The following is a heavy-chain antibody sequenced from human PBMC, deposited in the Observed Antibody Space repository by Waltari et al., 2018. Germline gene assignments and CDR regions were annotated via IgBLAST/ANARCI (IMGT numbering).Heavy chain of an antibody. D-gene: IGHD3-10*01. Sequence: QVQLVQSGAEVKKTGSSVKVSCTASGNTFSSYRTTWGRQAPGQGLEWMGGIIPIFGTTMYAQKFQGRVTITADKSTTTAYMELSSLRFDDTAMYFCARDHPYGSGTYYNSPAGFWGQGTLVTVSS. J-gene: IGHJ4*01. CDR3: ARDHPYGSGTYYNSPAGF. CDR2: IIPIFGTT. V-gene: IGHV1-69*06. CDR1: GNTFSSYR.